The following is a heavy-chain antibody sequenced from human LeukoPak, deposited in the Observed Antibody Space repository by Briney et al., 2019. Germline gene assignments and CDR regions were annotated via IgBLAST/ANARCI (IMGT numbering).Heavy chain of an antibody. CDR3: AKAPSGTPYQFDY. V-gene: IGHV3-33*06. Sequence: GGSLRLSCAASGFTFSTYGMRWVRQAPGKGLEWVAVIWYDGSNKYYADSVKGRFTMSRDNAKNTRDLQMNSLRAEDTAVYYCAKAPSGTPYQFDYWGQGTLVTVSS. D-gene: IGHD3-10*01. CDR2: IWYDGSNK. CDR1: GFTFSTYG. J-gene: IGHJ4*02.